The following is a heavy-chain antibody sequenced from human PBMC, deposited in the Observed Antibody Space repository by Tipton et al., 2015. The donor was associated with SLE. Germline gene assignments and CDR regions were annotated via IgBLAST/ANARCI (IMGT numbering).Heavy chain of an antibody. J-gene: IGHJ4*02. CDR3: ARDRCSGGGCYFDF. D-gene: IGHD2-15*01. Sequence: LRLSCTDSGGSIGSYYWSWIRQPPGKGLEWIGYVYYDGSTKYSPSLKSRVTISLGPSSNEFSLKLNSVTAADTAVYYCARDRCSGGGCYFDFWGLGALVTVSS. V-gene: IGHV4-59*12. CDR2: VYYDGST. CDR1: GGSIGSYY.